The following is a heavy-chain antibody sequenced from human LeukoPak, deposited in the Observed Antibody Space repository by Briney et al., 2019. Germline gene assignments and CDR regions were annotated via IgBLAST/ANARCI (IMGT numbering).Heavy chain of an antibody. CDR1: GFTFSSYA. CDR3: VKGLGYCSGGSCYSGFDY. J-gene: IGHJ4*02. V-gene: IGHV3-64D*06. CDR2: ISSNGGSK. D-gene: IGHD2-15*01. Sequence: GGSLRLSCSAAGFTFSSYAMHWVRQAPGKGLEYVSAISSNGGSKYYADSVKGRFTISRDNSKNTLYLQMSSLRAEDTAVYYCVKGLGYCSGGSCYSGFDYWGQGTLVTVSS.